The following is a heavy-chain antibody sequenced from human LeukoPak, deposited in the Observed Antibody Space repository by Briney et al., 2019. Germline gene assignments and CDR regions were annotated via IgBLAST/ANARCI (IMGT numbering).Heavy chain of an antibody. D-gene: IGHD3-22*01. V-gene: IGHV1-18*01. Sequence: ASVKVSCKASGYTFTSYGISWVRQAPGQGLEWMGWISAYNGNTNYAQKLQGRVTMTTDTSTSTAYMELRSLRSDDTAVYYCARAGFYYYDSSGYLDYWGQGTLVTVSS. CDR3: ARAGFYYYDSSGYLDY. CDR2: ISAYNGNT. CDR1: GYTFTSYG. J-gene: IGHJ4*02.